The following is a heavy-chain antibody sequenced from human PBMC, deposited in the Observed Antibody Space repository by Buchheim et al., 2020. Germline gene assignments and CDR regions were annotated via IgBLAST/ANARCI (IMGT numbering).Heavy chain of an antibody. CDR3: ARFSSGYYYVDYYYMDV. CDR2: ISSSSSTI. Sequence: EVQLVESGGGLVQPGGSLRLSCAASGFTFSSYSMNWVRQAPGKGLEWVSYISSSSSTIYYADSVKGRFPISRDNAKNSLYLQMNSLRAEDTAVYYCARFSSGYYYVDYYYMDVWGKGTT. V-gene: IGHV3-48*01. J-gene: IGHJ6*03. D-gene: IGHD3-22*01. CDR1: GFTFSSYS.